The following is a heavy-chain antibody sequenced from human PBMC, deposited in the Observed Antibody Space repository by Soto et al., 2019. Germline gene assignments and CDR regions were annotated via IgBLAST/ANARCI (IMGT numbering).Heavy chain of an antibody. V-gene: IGHV5-10-1*01. J-gene: IGHJ3*02. CDR2: MDVSDSYI. D-gene: IGHD3-22*01. Sequence: PWEALKISCQASGYDFPNSWISWVRQMPGHDLKGMARMDVSDSYINYNPSFKGHVTISTDKSITTAYLEWSSLKASDTAISYCARVSEANDGSGYWAFDIWGQGTTVTVSS. CDR3: ARVSEANDGSGYWAFDI. CDR1: GYDFPNSW.